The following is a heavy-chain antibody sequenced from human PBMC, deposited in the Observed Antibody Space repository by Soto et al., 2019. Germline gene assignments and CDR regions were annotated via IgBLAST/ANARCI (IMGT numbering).Heavy chain of an antibody. Sequence: GESLKISCXTSGYTFTDYWIGWVRQMPGKGLEWVGIIYPGDSDTRYNPSFRGLVTISADTSISTAYLKWSSLKASDTAMYYCARGATIFGVYGMDVWGQGTTVTVSS. CDR2: IYPGDSDT. J-gene: IGHJ6*02. V-gene: IGHV5-51*01. D-gene: IGHD3-3*01. CDR3: ARGATIFGVYGMDV. CDR1: GYTFTDYW.